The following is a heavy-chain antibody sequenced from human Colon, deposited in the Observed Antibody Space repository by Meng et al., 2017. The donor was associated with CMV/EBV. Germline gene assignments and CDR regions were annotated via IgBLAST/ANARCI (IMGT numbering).Heavy chain of an antibody. CDR3: ALSYGANQPFDS. CDR2: IYRGGSP. D-gene: IGHD3-10*01. Sequence: GESLKISCAGSGFFVSNTYINWVRQAPGKGLEWVSVIYRGGSPFYTDSVKGRFTISRDISKNTVSLQMNNLRVEDTAVYYCALSYGANQPFDSCGPGTLVTVSS. V-gene: IGHV3-53*01. CDR1: GFFVSNTY. J-gene: IGHJ4*02.